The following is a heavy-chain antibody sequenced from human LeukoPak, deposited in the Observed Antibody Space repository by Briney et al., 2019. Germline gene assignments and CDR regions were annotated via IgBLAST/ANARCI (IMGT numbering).Heavy chain of an antibody. CDR2: IKPDGSVT. Sequence: GGSLRLSCAASGFTFSSYWMSWVRQAPGKGLEWVANIKPDGSVTYYVDSVKGRFTISRDNAQNSVYLRLNSLRAEDTAVYYCARGFYYWDQGTLVTVSS. J-gene: IGHJ4*02. CDR1: GFTFSSYW. CDR3: ARGFYY. V-gene: IGHV3-7*03.